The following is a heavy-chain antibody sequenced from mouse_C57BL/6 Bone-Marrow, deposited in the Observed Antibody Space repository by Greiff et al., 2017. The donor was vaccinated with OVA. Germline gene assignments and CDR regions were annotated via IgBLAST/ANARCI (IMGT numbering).Heavy chain of an antibody. CDR3: TRVSSMVTTFGFYFDY. V-gene: IGHV5-9-1*02. J-gene: IGHJ2*01. Sequence: DVKLVESGEGLVKPGGSLKLSCAASGFTFSSYAMSWVRQTPEKRLEWVAYISSGGDYIYYADTVKGRFTISRDNARNTLYLQMSSLKSEHTAIYSGTRVSSMVTTFGFYFDYWGQGTTLTVSS. CDR2: ISSGGDYI. CDR1: GFTFSSYA. D-gene: IGHD2-2*01.